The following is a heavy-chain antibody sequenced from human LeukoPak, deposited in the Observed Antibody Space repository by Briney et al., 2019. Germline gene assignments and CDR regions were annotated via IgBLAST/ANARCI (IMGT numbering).Heavy chain of an antibody. CDR1: GYTLTELS. V-gene: IGHV1-69*06. CDR3: ASDYYYDSSGIGGGDAFDI. Sequence: VASVKVSCKVSGYTLTELSMHWVRQAPGQGLEWMGGIIPIFGTANYAQKFQGRVTITADKSTSTAYMELSSLRSEDTAVYYCASDYYYDSSGIGGGDAFDIWGQGTMVTVSS. J-gene: IGHJ3*02. CDR2: IIPIFGTA. D-gene: IGHD3-22*01.